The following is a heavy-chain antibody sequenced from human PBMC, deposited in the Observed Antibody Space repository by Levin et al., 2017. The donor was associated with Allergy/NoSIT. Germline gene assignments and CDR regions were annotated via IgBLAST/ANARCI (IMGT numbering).Heavy chain of an antibody. D-gene: IGHD2-21*02. Sequence: LSLTCAASGFPFSDYYMDWVRQAPGKGLEWVGRTRIKTKGYTTEYAASVKGRFTISRDDSTNSVYLQMNSLKTEDTAVYYCARGEYCGGDCPNDAFDIWGQGTMITVSS. V-gene: IGHV3-72*01. CDR3: ARGEYCGGDCPNDAFDI. CDR2: TRIKTKGYTT. J-gene: IGHJ3*02. CDR1: GFPFSDYY.